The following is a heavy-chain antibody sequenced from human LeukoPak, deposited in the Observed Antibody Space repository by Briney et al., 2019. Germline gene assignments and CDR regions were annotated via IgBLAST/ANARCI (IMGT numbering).Heavy chain of an antibody. D-gene: IGHD6-19*01. V-gene: IGHV1-46*01. Sequence: ASVKVSCKASGYTFTSYYMHWVRQAPGQGLEWMGIINPSGGSTSYAQKFQGRVTMTRDTSTSTVSTELSSLRSEDTAVYYYARDSQSVAETPFFDYWGQGTLVTVSS. CDR2: INPSGGST. CDR3: ARDSQSVAETPFFDY. CDR1: GYTFTSYY. J-gene: IGHJ4*02.